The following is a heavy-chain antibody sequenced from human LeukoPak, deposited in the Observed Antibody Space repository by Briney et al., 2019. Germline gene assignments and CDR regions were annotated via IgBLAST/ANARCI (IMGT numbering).Heavy chain of an antibody. V-gene: IGHV4-39*07. Sequence: SETLSLTCTVSGGSISSSLYYYGCIRQSPGKGLEWIGEINHSGSTNYNPSLKSRVTISVDTSKNQFSLKLSSMTAADTAVYYCARDGAVAGRYWYFDLWGRGALVTVSS. CDR3: ARDGAVAGRYWYFDL. CDR1: GGSISSSLYY. J-gene: IGHJ2*01. D-gene: IGHD6-19*01. CDR2: INHSGST.